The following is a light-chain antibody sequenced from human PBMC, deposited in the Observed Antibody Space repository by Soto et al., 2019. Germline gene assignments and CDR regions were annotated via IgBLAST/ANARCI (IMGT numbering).Light chain of an antibody. V-gene: IGLV2-14*01. CDR3: SSYTSSSTPYV. CDR2: EVS. Sequence: QSALTQPASVSGSPGQSITISCTGTSSDVGGYNYVSWYQQDPDKAPKLMIYEVSNRPSGVSNRFSGSKSGNTASLTISGLQTEDEADYHCSSYTSSSTPYVFGTGTKVTVL. J-gene: IGLJ1*01. CDR1: SSDVGGYNY.